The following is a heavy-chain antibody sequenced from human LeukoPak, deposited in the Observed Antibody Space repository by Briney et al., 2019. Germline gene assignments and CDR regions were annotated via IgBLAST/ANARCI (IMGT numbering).Heavy chain of an antibody. V-gene: IGHV3-30*03. CDR1: GFTFSRYG. CDR3: AREDILTGYYFDY. Sequence: GGSLRLSCAASGFTFSRYGMHWVRQTPGKGLEWVAVISYDASNKYYADSVKGRFTISRDNSKNTLYLQMNSLRAEDTAVYYCAREDILTGYYFDYWGQGTLVTVSS. CDR2: ISYDASNK. D-gene: IGHD3-9*01. J-gene: IGHJ4*02.